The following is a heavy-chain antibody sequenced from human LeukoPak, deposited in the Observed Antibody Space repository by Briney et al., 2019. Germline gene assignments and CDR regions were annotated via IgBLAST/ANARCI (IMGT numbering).Heavy chain of an antibody. Sequence: SQTLSLTCAVSGGSISSGGYSWSWIRQPPGKGLEWIGYIYYSGSTYYNPSLKSRVTISVDTSKNQFSLKLSSVTAADTAVYYCARSSTRPLFDYWGQGTLVTVSS. CDR3: ARSSTRPLFDY. D-gene: IGHD2/OR15-2a*01. V-gene: IGHV4-30-4*07. CDR2: IYYSGST. CDR1: GGSISSGGYS. J-gene: IGHJ4*02.